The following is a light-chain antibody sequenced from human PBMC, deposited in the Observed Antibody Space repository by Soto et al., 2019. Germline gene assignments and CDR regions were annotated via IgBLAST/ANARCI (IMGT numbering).Light chain of an antibody. Sequence: DIQMTQSPSSLSASVGDSVTITCRASQSIKFYLNWYHQKPGRAPELLIYAASTLQGGVPSRISGRGPGTEFTPTISGLQPEDFASYCWLQTYSDPRTFDQVTKLEI. J-gene: IGKJ2*01. CDR2: AAS. CDR3: LQTYSDPRT. CDR1: QSIKFY. V-gene: IGKV1-39*01.